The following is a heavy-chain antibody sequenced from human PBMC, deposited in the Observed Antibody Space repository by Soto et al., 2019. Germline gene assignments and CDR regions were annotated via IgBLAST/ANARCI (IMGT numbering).Heavy chain of an antibody. D-gene: IGHD6-19*01. CDR2: IRNDGSEK. V-gene: IGHV3-7*03. J-gene: IGHJ4*02. CDR3: AGGSGWLSDY. CDR1: GFSISSYW. Sequence: EVQLVESGGGLAQPGGSLRLSCAASGFSISSYWMNWVRQAPGKGLEWVAIIRNDGSEKYYVDSVKGRFTISRDNAKNSLYLQMNSPSDDDTAVYYCAGGSGWLSDYWGRGTLVTVSS.